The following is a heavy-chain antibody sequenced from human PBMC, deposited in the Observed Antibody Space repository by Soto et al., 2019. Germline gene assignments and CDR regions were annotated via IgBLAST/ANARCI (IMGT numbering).Heavy chain of an antibody. V-gene: IGHV3-23*01. D-gene: IGHD1-26*01. CDR1: GFTFRPYA. Sequence: ESGGGLVQPGGSLRLSCAASGFTFRPYAMTWVRQAPGKGLEWVSTISGSGGSTYYADSVKGRFTISRDNSKNTLYLQMNSLRAEDTAVYYCAKDGWELLRGFDPWGQGTLVTVSS. J-gene: IGHJ5*02. CDR3: AKDGWELLRGFDP. CDR2: ISGSGGST.